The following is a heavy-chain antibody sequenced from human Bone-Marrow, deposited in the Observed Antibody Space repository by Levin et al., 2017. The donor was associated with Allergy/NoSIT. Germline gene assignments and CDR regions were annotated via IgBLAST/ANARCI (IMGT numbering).Heavy chain of an antibody. CDR3: GTDVGIAVADRNY. CDR2: IEKDGNEK. D-gene: IGHD6-19*01. Sequence: GESLKISCAASGFTFNLYWMNWIRQAPGKGLEWVANIEKDGNEKHYVDSVEGRFTLFRDNAKNGLYLEMSSLRVEDTALYYCGTDVGIAVADRNYWGQGVLVTVSS. J-gene: IGHJ4*02. CDR1: GFTFNLYW. V-gene: IGHV3-7*01.